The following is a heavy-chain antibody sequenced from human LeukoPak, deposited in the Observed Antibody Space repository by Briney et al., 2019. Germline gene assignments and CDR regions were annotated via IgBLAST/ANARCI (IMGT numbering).Heavy chain of an antibody. CDR1: GGSISSSYYY. Sequence: PSETLSLTCTVSGGSISSSYYYWGCIRQPPGKGLECIGSIHYSGSTYYNPSLKSRVTISEDTSKNQFSLKLSSVTAADTAVYYCTFNLGSGSYGLDIWGQGTMVTVSS. V-gene: IGHV4-39*07. CDR2: IHYSGST. D-gene: IGHD3-10*01. CDR3: TFNLGSGSYGLDI. J-gene: IGHJ3*02.